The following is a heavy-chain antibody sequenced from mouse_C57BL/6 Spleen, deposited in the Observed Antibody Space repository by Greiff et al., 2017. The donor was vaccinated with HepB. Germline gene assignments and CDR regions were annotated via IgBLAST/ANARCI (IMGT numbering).Heavy chain of an antibody. CDR3: AREGLLGGWFAY. V-gene: IGHV1-39*01. CDR1: GYSFTDYN. Sequence: EVHLVESGPELVKPGASVKISCKASGYSFTDYNMNWVKQSNGKSLEWIGVINPNYGTTSYNQKFKGKATLTVDQSSSTAYMQLNSLTSEDSAVYYCAREGLLGGWFAYWGQGTLVTVSA. J-gene: IGHJ3*01. D-gene: IGHD1-1*01. CDR2: INPNYGTT.